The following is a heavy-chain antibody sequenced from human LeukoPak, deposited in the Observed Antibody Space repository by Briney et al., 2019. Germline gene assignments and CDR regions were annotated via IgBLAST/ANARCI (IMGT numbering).Heavy chain of an antibody. CDR3: VRGSSGWYNLYYYYYMDV. J-gene: IGHJ6*03. V-gene: IGHV4-4*07. CDR1: GGSISTYS. CDR2: IFASGTT. D-gene: IGHD6-19*01. Sequence: SKTLSLTCTVSGGSISTYSWNWIRQPAGKGLEWIGRIFASGTTKYNPSLKSRVTMSVETSKNQFSLKLSSVTAADTAVYYCVRGSSGWYNLYYYYYMDVWGKGTTVTVSS.